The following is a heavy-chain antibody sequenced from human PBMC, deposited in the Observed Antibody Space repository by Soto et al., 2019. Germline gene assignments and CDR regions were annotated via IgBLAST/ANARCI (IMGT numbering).Heavy chain of an antibody. D-gene: IGHD3-10*01. CDR3: ARDSGPYYGSGSHHFDP. J-gene: IGHJ5*02. Sequence: ASVKVSCKASGYTFTSYGISWVRQAPGQGLEWMGWISAYNGNTNYAQKLQDRVTMTTDTSTSTAYMELRSLRSDDTAVYYCARDSGPYYGSGSHHFDPWGQGTLVTVSS. V-gene: IGHV1-18*01. CDR1: GYTFTSYG. CDR2: ISAYNGNT.